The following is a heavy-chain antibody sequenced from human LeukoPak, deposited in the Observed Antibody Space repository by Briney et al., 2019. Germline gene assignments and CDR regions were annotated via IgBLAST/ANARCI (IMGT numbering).Heavy chain of an antibody. CDR1: GGSISSYY. V-gene: IGHV4-59*01. CDR2: IYYSGST. J-gene: IGHJ6*03. D-gene: IGHD3-3*01. CDR3: ARVGYYDFPYYYYYMDV. Sequence: PSETLSLTCTVSGGSISSYYWSWIRQPPGKGLEWMGYIYYSGSTNYNPSLKSRVTISVDTSKNQFSLKLSSVTAADTAAYYCARVGYYDFPYYYYYMDVWGKGTTVTVSS.